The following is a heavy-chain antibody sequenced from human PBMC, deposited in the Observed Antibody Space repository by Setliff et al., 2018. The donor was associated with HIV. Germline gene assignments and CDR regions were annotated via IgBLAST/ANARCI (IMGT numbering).Heavy chain of an antibody. J-gene: IGHJ3*02. V-gene: IGHV3-23*01. CDR2: IRGSGEMT. CDR1: GFTFSSYA. D-gene: IGHD6-19*01. CDR3: AKDLSVRGSGFKGASAI. Sequence: SGFTFSSYAMSWVRQAPGKGLEWVSAIRGSGEMTYYADSVKGRFRLTKDDSKEILYLEMDTLRADDSALYYCAKDLSVRGSGFKGASAIWGQGTKVTVSS.